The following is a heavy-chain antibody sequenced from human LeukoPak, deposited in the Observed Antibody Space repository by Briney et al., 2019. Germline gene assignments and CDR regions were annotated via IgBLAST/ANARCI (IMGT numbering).Heavy chain of an antibody. CDR2: INPNSGGT. CDR3: ARGVGFLESNFDY. Sequence: ASVKVSCKASGYTFTGYYMHWVRQAPGQGLEWMGRINPNSGGTNYAQKFQGRVTMTRDTSISTAYMELSRLRSDDTAVYYCARGVGFLESNFDYWGQGTPVTVSS. CDR1: GYTFTGYY. J-gene: IGHJ4*02. V-gene: IGHV1-2*06. D-gene: IGHD3-3*01.